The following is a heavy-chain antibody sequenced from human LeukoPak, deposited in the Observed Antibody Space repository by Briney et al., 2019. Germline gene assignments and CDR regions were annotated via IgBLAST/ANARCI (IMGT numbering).Heavy chain of an antibody. V-gene: IGHV4-4*07. CDR2: IYTSRST. D-gene: IGHD2-15*01. CDR3: ARETVVAAIVTYYYYYYMDV. J-gene: IGHJ6*03. CDR1: GGSISSYY. Sequence: KPSETLSLTCTVSGGSISSYYWSWIRQPAGKGLEWIGRIYTSRSTNYNTSLKSRVTMSVDTSKNQFSLKLSSVTTADTAVYYCARETVVAAIVTYYYYYYMDVWGKGTTVTVSS.